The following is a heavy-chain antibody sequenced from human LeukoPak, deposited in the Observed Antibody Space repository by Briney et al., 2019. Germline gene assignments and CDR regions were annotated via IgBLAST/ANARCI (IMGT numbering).Heavy chain of an antibody. J-gene: IGHJ5*02. CDR2: IIPILGIA. V-gene: IGHV1-69*04. Sequence: SSVKVSCKASGGTFSSYAISWVRQAPGQGLEWMGRIIPILGIANFAQKFQGRVKITEDKSTSTAYMELSSLRCEDTAVYFCARDRARYYDILPGSPNWFDPWGQGTLVTVSS. D-gene: IGHD3-9*01. CDR1: GGTFSSYA. CDR3: ARDRARYYDILPGSPNWFDP.